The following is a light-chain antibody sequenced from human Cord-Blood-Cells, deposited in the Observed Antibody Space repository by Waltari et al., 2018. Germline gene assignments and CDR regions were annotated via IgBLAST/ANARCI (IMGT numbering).Light chain of an antibody. Sequence: DTELTQSTPFLSASVGARVTITCRASQGISSYLSWYQQKPGKAPNLLISAASTLQSGVPSRFSGSRSGTEFTLTISILQPEDFATYYCQQLKSYRLTFGGGTKVEIK. CDR2: AAS. V-gene: IGKV1-9*01. CDR1: QGISSY. J-gene: IGKJ4*01. CDR3: QQLKSYRLT.